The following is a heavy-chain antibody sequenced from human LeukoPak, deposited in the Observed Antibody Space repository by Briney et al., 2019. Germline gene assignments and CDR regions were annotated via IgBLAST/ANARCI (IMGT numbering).Heavy chain of an antibody. CDR2: IIPIFGTA. CDR3: QTVTTSDAFDI. J-gene: IGHJ3*02. V-gene: IGHV1-69*13. CDR1: GGTFSSYA. Sequence: EASVKVSCKASGGTFSSYAISWVRQAPGQGLEWMGGIIPIFGTANYAQKFQGRVTITADESTSTAYMELSSLRSEDTAVYYCQTVTTSDAFDIWGQGTMVTVSS. D-gene: IGHD4-17*01.